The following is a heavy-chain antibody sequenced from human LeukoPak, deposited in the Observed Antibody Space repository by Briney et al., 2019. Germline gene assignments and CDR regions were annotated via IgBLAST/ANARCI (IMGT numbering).Heavy chain of an antibody. Sequence: GRSLRLSCAASGFTFSSYAMHWVRQAPGKGLEWVAVISYDGSNKYYADYVKGRFTISRDNSKNTLYLQMNSLRAEDTAVYYCARSDKSGIFDYWGQGTLVTVSS. V-gene: IGHV3-30-3*01. CDR2: ISYDGSNK. CDR3: ARSDKSGIFDY. J-gene: IGHJ4*02. D-gene: IGHD3-10*01. CDR1: GFTFSSYA.